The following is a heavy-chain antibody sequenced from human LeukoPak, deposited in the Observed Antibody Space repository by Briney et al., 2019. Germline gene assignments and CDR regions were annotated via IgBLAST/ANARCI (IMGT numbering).Heavy chain of an antibody. CDR1: GGSFSGYY. Sequence: SETLSLTCAVYGGSFSGYYWSWIRQPPGKGLEWIGEINHSGSTNYNPSLKSRVTISVDTSKNQFSLKLSSVTAADTAVYYCARDSSWHKFDYWGQGTLVTVSS. V-gene: IGHV4-34*01. CDR2: INHSGST. D-gene: IGHD6-13*01. CDR3: ARDSSWHKFDY. J-gene: IGHJ4*02.